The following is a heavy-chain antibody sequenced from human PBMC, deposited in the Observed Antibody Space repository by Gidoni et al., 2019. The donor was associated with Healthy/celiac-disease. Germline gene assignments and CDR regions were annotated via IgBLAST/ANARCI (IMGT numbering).Heavy chain of an antibody. CDR3: EREPSPVDYYDSSGYYNSDAFDI. D-gene: IGHD3-22*01. V-gene: IGHV3-11*05. CDR2: SSSRSSYT. Sequence: QVQLVESGGGLVTPGGSLRLSCAASGFTFSDYSISWIRRAPGKGLEWGSYSSSRSSYTNDEDSVKGRFTIARDNAKNELDLKRNSLRAEETAVYYCEREPSPVDYYDSSGYYNSDAFDIWGQGTMVTVSS. CDR1: GFTFSDYS. J-gene: IGHJ3*02.